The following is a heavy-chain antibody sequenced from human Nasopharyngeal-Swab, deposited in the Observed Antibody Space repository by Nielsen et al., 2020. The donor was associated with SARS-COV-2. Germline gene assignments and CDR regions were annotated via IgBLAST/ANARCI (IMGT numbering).Heavy chain of an antibody. V-gene: IGHV3-30*04. CDR2: ISYDGSNK. J-gene: IGHJ4*02. D-gene: IGHD3-10*01. CDR3: ARLVSYGSGSLEDY. Sequence: GESLKISCAASGFTFSSYAMHWVRQAPGKGLEWVAVISYDGSNKYYADSVKGRFTISRDNSKNTLYLQMNSLRAEDTAVYYCARLVSYGSGSLEDYWGQGTLVTVSS. CDR1: GFTFSSYA.